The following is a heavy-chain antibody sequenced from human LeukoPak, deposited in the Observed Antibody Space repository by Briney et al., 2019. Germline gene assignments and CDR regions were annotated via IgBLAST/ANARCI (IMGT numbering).Heavy chain of an antibody. J-gene: IGHJ4*02. Sequence: GGSLRLSCAPSGFTLSSYEINWVRQAPGGGLKWVSKISGSCTNRYYTESGKVRFSITRDNDKHLLYLHMNSLRAEDTAVYDCARQLRCGGGCCGYWGQGTLVTVSS. V-gene: IGHV3-48*03. CDR2: ISGSCTNR. D-gene: IGHD2-21*02. CDR3: ARQLRCGGGCCGY. CDR1: GFTLSSYE.